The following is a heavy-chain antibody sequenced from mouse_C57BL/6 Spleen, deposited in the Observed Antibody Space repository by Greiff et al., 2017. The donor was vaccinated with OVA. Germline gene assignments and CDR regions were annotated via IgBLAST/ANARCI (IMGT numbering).Heavy chain of an antibody. D-gene: IGHD2-1*01. CDR1: GYTFTSYW. Sequence: VQLQQPGAELVKPGASVKLSCKASGYTFTSYWMPWVKQRPGQGLEWIGEIDPSDSYTNYNQKFKGKATLTVDTSSSTAYMQLSSLTSEDSAVYYCARSGEMHGNYAMDYWGQGTSVTVSS. CDR2: IDPSDSYT. J-gene: IGHJ4*01. CDR3: ARSGEMHGNYAMDY. V-gene: IGHV1-50*01.